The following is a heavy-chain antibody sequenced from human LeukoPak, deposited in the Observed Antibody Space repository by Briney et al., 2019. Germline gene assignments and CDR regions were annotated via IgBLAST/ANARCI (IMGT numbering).Heavy chain of an antibody. Sequence: GRSLRLSCAASGFSFSSYAMHWVRQAPGKGLEWVSAISGSGGSTYYADSVKGRFTISRDNSKNTLYLQMNSLRAEDTAVYYCAKGPLYVLRYFDWLTGFDAFDIWGQGTMVTVSS. CDR2: ISGSGGST. V-gene: IGHV3-23*01. CDR3: AKGPLYVLRYFDWLTGFDAFDI. D-gene: IGHD3-9*01. J-gene: IGHJ3*02. CDR1: GFSFSSYA.